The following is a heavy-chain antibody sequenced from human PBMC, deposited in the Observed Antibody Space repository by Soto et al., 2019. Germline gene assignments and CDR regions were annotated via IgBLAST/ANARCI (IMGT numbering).Heavy chain of an antibody. CDR1: GGSISNENYY. Sequence: SETLSLTCTVSGGSISNENYYWNWIRQPPGRGLEWIGEVYHRGGTNYNPSLESRVTVSVDKSKNQFSLNLRSVTAADTAMYYCARGSYNSNFAYWGQGTLVTVSS. V-gene: IGHV4-39*07. J-gene: IGHJ4*02. D-gene: IGHD6-13*01. CDR2: VYHRGGT. CDR3: ARGSYNSNFAY.